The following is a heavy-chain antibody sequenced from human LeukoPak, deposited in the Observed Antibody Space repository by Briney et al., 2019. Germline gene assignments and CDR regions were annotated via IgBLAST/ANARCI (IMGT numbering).Heavy chain of an antibody. Sequence: GGSLRLSCAASGFTFSSSAMSWVRQAPGKGLEWVSAISNNGGYTYYADSVQGRFTISRDNAKNSLYLQMNSLRAEDTAVYYCARLLGYCSSTSCGLQYYGMDVWGQGTTVTVSS. CDR2: ISNNGGYT. CDR3: ARLLGYCSSTSCGLQYYGMDV. J-gene: IGHJ6*02. D-gene: IGHD2-2*01. V-gene: IGHV3-23*01. CDR1: GFTFSSSA.